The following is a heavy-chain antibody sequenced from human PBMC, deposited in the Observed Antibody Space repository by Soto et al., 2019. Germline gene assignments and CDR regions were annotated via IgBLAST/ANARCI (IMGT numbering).Heavy chain of an antibody. D-gene: IGHD3-3*01. Sequence: QVQLWQSGAAVKKPGSSVKVSCKASVGTFSSDAISWVRQAPGQGLEWMGGIIPIFVTANYAQKFQGRVTITADESTSTAYMELSSLRSEETAVYYCAREGGGITIFGVAPGVYGMDVWGQGTTVTVSS. V-gene: IGHV1-69*01. CDR3: AREGGGITIFGVAPGVYGMDV. J-gene: IGHJ6*02. CDR1: VGTFSSDA. CDR2: IIPIFVTA.